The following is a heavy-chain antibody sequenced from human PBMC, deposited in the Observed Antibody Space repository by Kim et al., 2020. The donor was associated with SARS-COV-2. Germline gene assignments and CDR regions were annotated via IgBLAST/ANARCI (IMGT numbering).Heavy chain of an antibody. CDR2: IYYSGNT. J-gene: IGHJ4*02. Sequence: PSETLSLTSTVSGGSISSSSYYWGWIRQPPGKGLEWIGSIYYSGNTYFNPSLKSRVTISVDTSKNQFSLKLSSVTAADTAVYYCARLPHGITIFGVVIQYYFDYWGQGTLVTVSS. V-gene: IGHV4-39*01. CDR3: ARLPHGITIFGVVIQYYFDY. CDR1: GGSISSSSYY. D-gene: IGHD3-3*01.